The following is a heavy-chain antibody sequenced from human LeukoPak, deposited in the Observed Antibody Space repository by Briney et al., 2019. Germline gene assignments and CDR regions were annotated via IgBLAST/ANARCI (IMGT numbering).Heavy chain of an antibody. Sequence: GASVKVSCKASGYTSTVYFIHWVRQAPGQGLEWMGRINPNSGATDYAQKFQGRVTMTRDTSISTAYMELSSLKSDDTAVYYCAKIGSSHDFDYWGQGTLITVSS. CDR1: GYTSTVYF. J-gene: IGHJ4*02. CDR3: AKIGSSHDFDY. CDR2: INPNSGAT. D-gene: IGHD1-26*01. V-gene: IGHV1-2*06.